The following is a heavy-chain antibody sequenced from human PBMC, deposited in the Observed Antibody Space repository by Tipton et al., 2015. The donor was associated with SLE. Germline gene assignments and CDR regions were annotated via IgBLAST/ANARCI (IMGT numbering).Heavy chain of an antibody. Sequence: LSLTCAVYGGSFSGYYWSWIRQPPGKGLEWIGEVYHSGSTNYNPSLKSRVTISVDMSKNQFSLKLNSVTAADTAVYYCARELPDYYDSSGYFQHWGQGTLVTVSS. J-gene: IGHJ1*01. CDR1: GGSFSGYY. CDR3: ARELPDYYDSSGYFQH. CDR2: VYHSGST. D-gene: IGHD3-22*01. V-gene: IGHV4-34*01.